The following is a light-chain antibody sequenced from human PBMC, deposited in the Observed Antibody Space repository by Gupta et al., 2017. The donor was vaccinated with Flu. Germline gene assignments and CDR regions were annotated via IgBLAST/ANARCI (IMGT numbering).Light chain of an antibody. J-gene: IGLJ1*01. CDR2: EVT. Sequence: QSALTQPASVSGSPGQSITISCTGTSSDVGRYNYVSWYQQHPGKAPKVIIYEVTSRPSGVSDRFSGSKSGSTAFLTISVHRDDDEADYCCSSDTTSSTYVFGTGTKVTVL. V-gene: IGLV2-14*01. CDR3: SSDTTSSTYV. CDR1: SSDVGRYNY.